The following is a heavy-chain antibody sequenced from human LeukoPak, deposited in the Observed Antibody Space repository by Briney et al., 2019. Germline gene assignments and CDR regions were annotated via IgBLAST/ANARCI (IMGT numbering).Heavy chain of an antibody. D-gene: IGHD3-16*02. CDR2: IIPIFGTA. V-gene: IGHV1-69*13. Sequence: ASVKVSCKASGYTFTSYGISWVRQAPGQGLEWMGGIIPIFGTANYAQKFQGRVTITADESTSTAYMELSSLRSEDTAVYYCARADRGLYYYYYGMDVWGQGTTVTVSS. CDR1: GYTFTSYG. J-gene: IGHJ6*02. CDR3: ARADRGLYYYYYGMDV.